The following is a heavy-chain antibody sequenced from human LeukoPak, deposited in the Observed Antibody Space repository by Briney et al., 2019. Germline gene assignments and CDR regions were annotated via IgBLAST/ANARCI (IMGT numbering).Heavy chain of an antibody. Sequence: SETLSLTCAVFGGSFSGYYWSWIRQPPGKGLEWIGEINHSGSTNYSPSLKSRLTISVDTSNNQFSLRLSSVTAADTAVYYCARRDYCTSTSCYESYNWFDPWGQGTLVTVSS. J-gene: IGHJ5*02. CDR2: INHSGST. CDR3: ARRDYCTSTSCYESYNWFDP. V-gene: IGHV4-34*01. D-gene: IGHD2-2*01. CDR1: GGSFSGYY.